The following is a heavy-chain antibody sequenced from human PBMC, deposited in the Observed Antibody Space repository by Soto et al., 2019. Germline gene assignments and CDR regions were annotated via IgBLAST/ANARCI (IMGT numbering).Heavy chain of an antibody. CDR3: AGEKVGTTGIDF. V-gene: IGHV1-8*01. Sequence: QAQLVQSGAEVKKPGASVKVSCKASGYTFTGYDINWVRQATGQGLEWMGWMNPNSGNTGYAQNFQGRVTMTRDNSITTAYMELTSLRDDGSAVYYCAGEKVGTTGIDFWGQGTLVTVSS. CDR1: GYTFTGYD. J-gene: IGHJ4*02. D-gene: IGHD1-26*01. CDR2: MNPNSGNT.